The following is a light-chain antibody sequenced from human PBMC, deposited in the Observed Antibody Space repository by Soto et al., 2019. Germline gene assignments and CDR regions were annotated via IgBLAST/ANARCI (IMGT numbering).Light chain of an antibody. V-gene: IGKV1-33*01. Sequence: DIQMTQSPSSLSASVGDRVTITCQASQDISNYLNSYQQKPGRAPKLLIYDASNLETGVPSRFSGSGSGTDFTFTISSLQPEDIATYYCQQYDNLPRTFGGGTKVDIK. CDR1: QDISNY. CDR2: DAS. J-gene: IGKJ4*01. CDR3: QQYDNLPRT.